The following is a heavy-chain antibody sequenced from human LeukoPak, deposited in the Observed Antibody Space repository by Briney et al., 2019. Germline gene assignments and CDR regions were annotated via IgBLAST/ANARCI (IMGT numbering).Heavy chain of an antibody. V-gene: IGHV3-23*01. J-gene: IGHJ3*02. D-gene: IGHD5-18*01. Sequence: GGSLRLSCAASGFTFSSYAMSWVRQAPGKGLEWVSAISGSGGSTYYADSVKGRFTISRDNSKNTLCLQMNSLRAEDTAVYYCAKDHKVGYSYGLDAFDIWGQGTMVTVSS. CDR3: AKDHKVGYSYGLDAFDI. CDR1: GFTFSSYA. CDR2: ISGSGGST.